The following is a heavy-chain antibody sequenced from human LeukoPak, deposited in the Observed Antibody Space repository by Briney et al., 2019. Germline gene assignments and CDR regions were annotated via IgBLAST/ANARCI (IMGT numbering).Heavy chain of an antibody. Sequence: SETPSLTCTVSGGSMDSYHWSWIRQPAGKELEWIGHMYTTGTTRYKSALKSRVSMSIDTSTNQFSLTLSSVTAADTDCAGGLRDVRGWYHHDFWGQGTLVTVSS. D-gene: IGHD6-19*01. V-gene: IGHV4-4*07. CDR3: LRDVRGWYHHDF. J-gene: IGHJ4*02. CDR1: GGSMDSYH. CDR2: MYTTGTT.